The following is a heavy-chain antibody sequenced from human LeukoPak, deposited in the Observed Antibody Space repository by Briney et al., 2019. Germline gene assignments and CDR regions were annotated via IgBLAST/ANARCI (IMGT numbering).Heavy chain of an antibody. Sequence: PSETLSLTCTVSGGSISIHYWSWIRQPAGKGLEWIGRIYASGSPNYNPSLKSRVTMSLDTSTNQFSLKLSSVTAADTAVYYCAMSSGWYPRYWGQGTLVTVSS. V-gene: IGHV4-4*07. D-gene: IGHD6-19*01. CDR3: AMSSGWYPRY. CDR2: IYASGSP. J-gene: IGHJ4*02. CDR1: GGSISIHY.